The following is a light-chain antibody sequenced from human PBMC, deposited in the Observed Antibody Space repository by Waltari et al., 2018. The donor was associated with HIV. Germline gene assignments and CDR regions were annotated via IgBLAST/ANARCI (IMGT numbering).Light chain of an antibody. V-gene: IGKV1-9*01. J-gene: IGKJ4*01. CDR1: QGISSY. Sequence: DIQLTQSPSFLSASVGDRVTIPCRASQGISSYLAWYQQKPEKAPKLLIYATSTLQSGVPSRISGSGSGTEFTLTISRLHAEDFATYFCQQLNSFPLTFGGGTTVEI. CDR2: ATS. CDR3: QQLNSFPLT.